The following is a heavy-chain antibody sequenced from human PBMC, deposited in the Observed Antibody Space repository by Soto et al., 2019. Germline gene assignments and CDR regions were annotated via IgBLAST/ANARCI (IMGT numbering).Heavy chain of an antibody. CDR2: IDSNGGT. D-gene: IGHD3-10*01. J-gene: IGHJ6*02. V-gene: IGHV4-59*08. CDR1: DDSSSNYK. Sequence: QVQLQESGPGLVKPSETLSLTCTVSDDSSSNYKWSWIRQPPGRRLEWIGYIDSNGGTSYNPSLQSRVTISIDTSTKQFFLKLSSGTAADTAVYYCVRQGFGRLHGLVDVWGQGTTVTVSS. CDR3: VRQGFGRLHGLVDV.